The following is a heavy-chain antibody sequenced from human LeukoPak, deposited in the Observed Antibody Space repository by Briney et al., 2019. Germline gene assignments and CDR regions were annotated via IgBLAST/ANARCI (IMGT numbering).Heavy chain of an antibody. D-gene: IGHD3-3*01. CDR2: INPNSGGT. Sequence: ASVKVSCKASGYTFTSYYMHWVRQAPGQGLEWMGWINPNSGGTNYAQKFQGRVTMTRDTSISTAYMELRSLRSDDTAVYYCARVSGGRFPNKYWGQGTRFTV. V-gene: IGHV1-2*02. J-gene: IGHJ4*02. CDR1: GYTFTSYY. CDR3: ARVSGGRFPNKY.